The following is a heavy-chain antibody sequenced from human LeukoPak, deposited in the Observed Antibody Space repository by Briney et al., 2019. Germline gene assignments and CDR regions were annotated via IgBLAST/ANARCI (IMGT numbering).Heavy chain of an antibody. CDR2: IYTSGTT. CDR3: ARQGGSIAVARFDY. V-gene: IGHV4-4*09. D-gene: IGHD6-19*01. Sequence: SETLSLTCTVSGGSINSYYWSWIRQPPGKGLEWIGYIYTSGTTNYNPSLKSRVTISVDTSKNQFSLKLSSVTAADTAVYYCARQGGSIAVARFDYWGKGTLVTVSS. CDR1: GGSINSYY. J-gene: IGHJ4*02.